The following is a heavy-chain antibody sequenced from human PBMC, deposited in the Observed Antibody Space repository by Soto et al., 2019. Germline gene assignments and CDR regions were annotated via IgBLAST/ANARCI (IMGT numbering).Heavy chain of an antibody. V-gene: IGHV1-2*02. D-gene: IGHD3-22*01. CDR1: GYTFTSYY. Sequence: APVKVSCKASGYTFTSYYIHWVRQAPGQGLEWMGWINPITGGTNYAPKFQGRVTMTRDTSITTAYMELSRLRSDDTAVYYCAINYYDSSDPDSLDSSGQVTSLTVSS. CDR2: INPITGGT. J-gene: IGHJ4*02. CDR3: AINYYDSSDPDSLDS.